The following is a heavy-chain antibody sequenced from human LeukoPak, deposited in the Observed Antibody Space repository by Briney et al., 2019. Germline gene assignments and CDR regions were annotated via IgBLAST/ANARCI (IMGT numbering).Heavy chain of an antibody. J-gene: IGHJ4*02. CDR2: INANSGGI. CDR1: GYIFTAYY. D-gene: IGHD5-24*01. Sequence: ASVKVSCKASGYIFTAYYMHWVRQAPGQGLEWMGWINANSGGINYAQKFQGRVTMTRDTPITTAYMEVSGLRSDDTAVYFCARGEIDGPDFDQWGQGTLVTVSS. CDR3: ARGEIDGPDFDQ. V-gene: IGHV1-2*02.